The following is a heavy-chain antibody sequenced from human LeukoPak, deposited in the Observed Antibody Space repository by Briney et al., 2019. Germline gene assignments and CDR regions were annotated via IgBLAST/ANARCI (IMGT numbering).Heavy chain of an antibody. V-gene: IGHV4-39*01. CDR2: IYYSGST. CDR3: ATGYSNAWVDY. Sequence: TSETLSLTCTVSGGSISSSSYYWGWIRQPSGKGLEWIGSIYYSGSTYYNPSLKSRVTISVDTSKNQFSLKLSSVTAADTAVYYCATGYSNAWVDYWGQGTLVTVSS. CDR1: GGSISSSSYY. D-gene: IGHD6-13*01. J-gene: IGHJ4*02.